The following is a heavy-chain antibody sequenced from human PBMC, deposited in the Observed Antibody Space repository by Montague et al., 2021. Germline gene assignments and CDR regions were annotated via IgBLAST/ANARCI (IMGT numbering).Heavy chain of an antibody. CDR2: TYYRSKCYN. CDR3: ARGWQKRFDT. J-gene: IGHJ5*02. D-gene: IGHD5-24*01. V-gene: IGHV6-1*01. CDR1: GDSVSSNDAT. Sequence: CAISGDSVSSNDATWNWIRQSPSRGLEWLGRTYYRSKCYNAYAISVKSRITVNPDTSKNQFSLLLNSVTPEDTAVYYCARGWQKRFDTWGQGTLVTVSS.